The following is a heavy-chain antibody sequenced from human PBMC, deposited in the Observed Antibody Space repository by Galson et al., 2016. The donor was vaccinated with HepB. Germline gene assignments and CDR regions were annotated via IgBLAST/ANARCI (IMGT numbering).Heavy chain of an antibody. D-gene: IGHD3-3*01. V-gene: IGHV3-49*03. CDR2: IRSNSYGGTT. J-gene: IGHJ4*02. Sequence: SLRLSCATSGFPFDNYAMSWFRQAPGKGLHWVGFIRSNSYGGTTEYAASVKGSFTISRDDSKSIVYLQMNRLKTEDKAVYYCSRVVGLDYDFWSGYPHFDYWGQGTLVTVSS. CDR3: SRVVGLDYDFWSGYPHFDY. CDR1: GFPFDNYA.